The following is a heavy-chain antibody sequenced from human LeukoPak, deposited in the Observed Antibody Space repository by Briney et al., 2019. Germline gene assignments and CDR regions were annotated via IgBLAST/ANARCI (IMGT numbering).Heavy chain of an antibody. D-gene: IGHD1-26*01. J-gene: IGHJ6*02. CDR1: GFKFSDAW. CDR2: IKRGGST. Sequence: GGSLRLSCTASGFKFSDAWMTWVRQAPGKGLEWLGRIKRGGSTDYAVPVNNRFTISRDGSKNTIYLQINGLKTEDTAVYYCKWERTVYYSLDVWGQGTTVTVSS. CDR3: KWERTVYYSLDV. V-gene: IGHV3-15*01.